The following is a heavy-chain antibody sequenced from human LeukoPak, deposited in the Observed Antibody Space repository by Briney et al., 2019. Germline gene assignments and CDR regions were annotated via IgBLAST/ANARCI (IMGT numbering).Heavy chain of an antibody. CDR1: GFTFTDYF. CDR2: IKQDGSEK. CDR3: ARDLDSSGYYYVRFDY. V-gene: IGHV3-7*01. D-gene: IGHD3-22*01. Sequence: GGSLRLSCVASGFTFTDYFMSWVRQAPGKGLEWVAHIKQDGSEKYYVDSVKGRFTISRDNAKNSLYLQMNSLRAEDTAVYYCARDLDSSGYYYVRFDYWGQGTLVTVSS. J-gene: IGHJ4*02.